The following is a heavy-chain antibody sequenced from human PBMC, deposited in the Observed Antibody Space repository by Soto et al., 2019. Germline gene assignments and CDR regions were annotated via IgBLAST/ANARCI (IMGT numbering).Heavy chain of an antibody. CDR2: ISSNGVTT. D-gene: IGHD4-17*01. J-gene: IGHJ4*02. V-gene: IGHV3-64D*08. CDR1: GFTFNNYA. CDR3: VKILLDTVLMQAF. Sequence: GSLRLSCSASGFTFNNYAMHWVRQAPGKGLEYVSAISSNGVTTYYADSVKGRFTISRDNSKNTLYLQMSSLRPDDTAVYYCVKILLDTVLMQAFGGQGTMVTVSS.